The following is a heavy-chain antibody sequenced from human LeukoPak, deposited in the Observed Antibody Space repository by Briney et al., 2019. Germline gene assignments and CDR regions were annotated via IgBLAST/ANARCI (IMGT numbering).Heavy chain of an antibody. CDR3: AVGYCSGGSCYATGDY. CDR2: IYPGDSDT. D-gene: IGHD2-15*01. J-gene: IGHJ4*02. CDR1: RYSFTSYW. Sequence: GESLKISCKGSRYSFTSYWIGWVRQMPGKGLEWMGIIYPGDSDTRYSPSFQGQVTISADKSISTAYLQWSSLKASDTAMYYCAVGYCSGGSCYATGDYWGQGTLVTVSS. V-gene: IGHV5-51*01.